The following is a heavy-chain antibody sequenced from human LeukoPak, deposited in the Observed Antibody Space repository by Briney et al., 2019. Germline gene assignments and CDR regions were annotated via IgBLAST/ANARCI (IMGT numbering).Heavy chain of an antibody. CDR1: GFTFSSYS. D-gene: IGHD3-3*01. CDR3: VREGFLEWLAYDY. J-gene: IGHJ4*02. CDR2: ISSSSYI. Sequence: PGGSLRLFCAASGFTFSSYSMNWVRQAPGKGLEWVSSISSSSYIYYADSVKGRFTISRDNAKNSLYLQMNSLRAEDTAVYYCVREGFLEWLAYDYWGQGTLVTVSS. V-gene: IGHV3-21*01.